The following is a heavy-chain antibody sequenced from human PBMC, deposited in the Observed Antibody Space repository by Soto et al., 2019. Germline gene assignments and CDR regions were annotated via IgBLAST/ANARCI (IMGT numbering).Heavy chain of an antibody. Sequence: GGSLRLSCTASGFTFGDYPMSWFRQPPGKGREWVSFIRSKPYGGTTEYAASVKGRFTMSRDDSKGIAYLQMNSLKTEDTAVYYCTRDIIVAPAAVLYPVFYYGMDVWGQGTTVTVSS. D-gene: IGHD2-2*01. CDR3: TRDIIVAPAAVLYPVFYYGMDV. V-gene: IGHV3-49*03. CDR2: IRSKPYGGTT. J-gene: IGHJ6*02. CDR1: GFTFGDYP.